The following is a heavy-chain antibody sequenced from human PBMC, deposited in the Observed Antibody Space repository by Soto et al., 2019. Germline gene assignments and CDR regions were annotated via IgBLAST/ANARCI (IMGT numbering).Heavy chain of an antibody. Sequence: GGSLRLSCTASGFIFRDYGMQWVRQAPGKGLEWLTFIWHDGSKKYYADSLKGRFTISRDNSKNTMYLQMSSPTVEDTAVYYCAGQAFDYWGQGTLVTVSS. CDR3: AGQAFDY. CDR1: GFIFRDYG. CDR2: IWHDGSKK. V-gene: IGHV3-30*02. J-gene: IGHJ4*02.